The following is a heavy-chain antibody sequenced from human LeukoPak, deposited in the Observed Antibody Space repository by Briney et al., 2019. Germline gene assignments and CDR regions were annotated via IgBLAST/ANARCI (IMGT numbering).Heavy chain of an antibody. J-gene: IGHJ4*02. D-gene: IGHD3-22*01. CDR2: IYPGDSDT. V-gene: IGHV5-51*01. CDR3: ARQDGDYYYGSDY. CDR1: GYTFTSSW. Sequence: GESLKISCKGSGYTFTSSWIGWVRQMPGKGLEWMGMIYPGDSDTRYSPSFQGQVTISADRSVSTAYLHWSSLKASDSAMYYCARQDGDYYYGSDYWGQGTLVTVSS.